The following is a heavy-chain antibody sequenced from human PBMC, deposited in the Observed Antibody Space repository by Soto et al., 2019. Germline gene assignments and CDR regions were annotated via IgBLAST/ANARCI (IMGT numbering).Heavy chain of an antibody. CDR2: IKTDGSST. V-gene: IGHV3-74*01. CDR1: GFSFSNYW. J-gene: IGHJ4*02. CDR3: AKREGNTYGLFH. Sequence: EVQLVESGGGLVQPGGSLRLSCAASGFSFSNYWIHWVRQTPGKGLEWVSRIKTDGSSTDYADPVKGRFTISRDNAKSTLDLHMNSLSAEDTAVYYCAKREGNTYGLFHWGQGTLVTVSS. D-gene: IGHD5-18*01.